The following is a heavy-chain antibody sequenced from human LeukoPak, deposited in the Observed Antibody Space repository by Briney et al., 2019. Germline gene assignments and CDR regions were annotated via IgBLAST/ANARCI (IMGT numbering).Heavy chain of an antibody. J-gene: IGHJ3*02. D-gene: IGHD6-19*01. CDR2: INHSGST. CDR1: GGSFSGYY. Sequence: SETLSLTSAVYGGSFSGYYWSWFRQPPGKGLEWIGEINHSGSTNYNPSLKSRVTISVDTSKNQFSLKLSSVTAADTAVYYCARRYSSGWYIGAFDIWGQGTMVTVSS. CDR3: ARRYSSGWYIGAFDI. V-gene: IGHV4-34*01.